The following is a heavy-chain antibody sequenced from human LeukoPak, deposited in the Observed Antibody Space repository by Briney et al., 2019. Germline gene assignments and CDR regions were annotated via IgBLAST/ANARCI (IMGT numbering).Heavy chain of an antibody. CDR1: GFTFTTHA. V-gene: IGHV3-23*01. D-gene: IGHD3-9*01. J-gene: IGHJ4*02. CDR2: ISGSGGRT. Sequence: GGSLRLSCAASGFTFTTHAMSWVRQAPGKGLEWVSVISGSGGRTYYADSVKGRFTISRDNSKSTLYLQMNSLRPEDTAVYYCANGPHYNILTGYYKVRSHLDYWGQGTLVTVSS. CDR3: ANGPHYNILTGYYKVRSHLDY.